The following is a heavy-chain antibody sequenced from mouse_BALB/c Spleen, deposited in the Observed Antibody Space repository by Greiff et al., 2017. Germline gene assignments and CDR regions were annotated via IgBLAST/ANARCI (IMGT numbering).Heavy chain of an antibody. CDR1: GYAFTNYL. Sequence: QVQLQQSGAELVRPGTSVKVSCKASGYAFTNYLIEWVKQRPGQGLEWIGVINPGSGGTNYNEKFKGKATLTADKSSSTAYMQLSSLTSDDSAVYFCARLGYYGSRVFAYWGQGTLVTVSA. D-gene: IGHD1-1*01. CDR2: INPGSGGT. J-gene: IGHJ3*01. CDR3: ARLGYYGSRVFAY. V-gene: IGHV1-54*01.